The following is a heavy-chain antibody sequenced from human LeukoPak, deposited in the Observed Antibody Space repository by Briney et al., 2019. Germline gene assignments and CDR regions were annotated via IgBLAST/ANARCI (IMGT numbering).Heavy chain of an antibody. V-gene: IGHV3-74*01. D-gene: IGHD6-13*01. CDR2: VNTDGSAR. J-gene: IGHJ4*02. CDR3: AYIAAARSDVFDY. Sequence: GGSLRLSCAASGFTFSDYWMHWVRQGPGKGLVWVARVNTDGSARGYADSVKGRFTISRDNAQNTLFLQMNSLRSEDTAVYYCAYIAAARSDVFDYWGQGTLVTVSS. CDR1: GFTFSDYW.